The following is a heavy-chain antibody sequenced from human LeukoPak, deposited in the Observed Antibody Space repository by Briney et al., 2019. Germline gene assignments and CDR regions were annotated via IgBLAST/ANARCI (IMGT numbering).Heavy chain of an antibody. CDR1: GGSFSGYY. J-gene: IGHJ5*02. CDR2: INHSGST. D-gene: IGHD2-15*01. CDR3: ARLYVVVVAATLYNWFDP. Sequence: PSETLSLTCAVYGGSFSGYYWSWIRQPPGKGLEWVGEINHSGSTNYNPSLKSRVTISVDTSKNQFSLKLSSVTAADTAVYYCARLYVVVVAATLYNWFDPRGQGTLVTVSS. V-gene: IGHV4-34*01.